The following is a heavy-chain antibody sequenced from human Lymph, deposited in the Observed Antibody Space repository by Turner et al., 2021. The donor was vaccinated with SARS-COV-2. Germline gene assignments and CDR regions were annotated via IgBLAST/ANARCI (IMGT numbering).Heavy chain of an antibody. V-gene: IGHV3-9*01. D-gene: IGHD3-22*01. J-gene: IGHJ6*02. CDR1: GFTFDDYA. CDR3: AKDVDRRTFRDHYYGMNV. Sequence: EVQLEESGGGFVQPGRSLRLPCAASGFTFDDYAMHWVRQAPGKGLEWVSGSTWNSGTKGYADSVKGRFTITRDDAKNALYLQMNSLRAEDTALYYCAKDVDRRTFRDHYYGMNVWGQGTTVTVSS. CDR2: STWNSGTK.